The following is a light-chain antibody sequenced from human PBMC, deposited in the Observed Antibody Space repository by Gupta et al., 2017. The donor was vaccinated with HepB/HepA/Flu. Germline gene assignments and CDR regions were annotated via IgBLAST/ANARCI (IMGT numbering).Light chain of an antibody. V-gene: IGLV3-19*01. CDR3: NSRDSSVNHAV. J-gene: IGLJ2*01. CDR1: SLRSYY. CDR2: GKN. Sequence: SSELTQDPAVSVALGQTVRITCQGDSLRSYYASWYQQKPGQAPVLVIYGKNNRPSGIPDRFSGSSSGNTASLTITGAQAEDEADYYCNSRDSSVNHAVFGGGTKLTVL.